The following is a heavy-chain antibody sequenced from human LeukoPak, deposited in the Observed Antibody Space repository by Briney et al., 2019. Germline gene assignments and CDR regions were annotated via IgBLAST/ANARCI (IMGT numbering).Heavy chain of an antibody. V-gene: IGHV4-59*12. Sequence: PSETLSLTCTVSGGSISSYYWSWIRQPPGKGLEWIGYIYYSGSTNYNPSLKSRVTISVDTSKNQFSLKLSSVTAADTAVYYCAREATLYSLDVWGQGTTVTVSS. D-gene: IGHD2-15*01. CDR3: AREATLYSLDV. CDR1: GGSISSYY. CDR2: IYYSGST. J-gene: IGHJ6*02.